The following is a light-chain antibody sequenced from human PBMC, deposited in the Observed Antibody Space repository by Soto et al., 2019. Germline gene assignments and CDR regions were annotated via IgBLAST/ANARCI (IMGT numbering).Light chain of an antibody. CDR3: QQRRNWPLVT. V-gene: IGKV3-11*01. CDR2: DAS. Sequence: EIVLTQSPATLSLSPGERATLSCRASQSVSSYLAWYQQKPGQAPRLLIYDASNRATGIPARFSGSGSGTDFPLTISSLEPEDFAVYYCQQRRNWPLVTFGPGTKVDIK. CDR1: QSVSSY. J-gene: IGKJ3*01.